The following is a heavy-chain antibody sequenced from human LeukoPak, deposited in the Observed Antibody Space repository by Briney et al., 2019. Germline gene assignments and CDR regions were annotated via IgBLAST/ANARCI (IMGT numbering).Heavy chain of an antibody. Sequence: PGGSLRLSCAASGFTFSSYAMNWVRQAPGKGLDWVSFISASGSTTHYADSVTGRFTISRDSSNNTLYLQINSLRAEDTAAYYCAKGAQYDFWSGYTLEYFDVWGKGTLVTVSS. CDR3: AKGAQYDFWSGYTLEYFDV. D-gene: IGHD3-3*01. CDR1: GFTFSSYA. J-gene: IGHJ4*02. CDR2: ISASGSTT. V-gene: IGHV3-23*01.